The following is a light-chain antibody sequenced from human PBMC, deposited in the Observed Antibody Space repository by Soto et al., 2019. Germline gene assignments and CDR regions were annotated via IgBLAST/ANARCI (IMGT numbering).Light chain of an antibody. CDR3: CSQAGDNTYV. CDR1: SDDVGGYNY. V-gene: IGLV2-8*01. CDR2: EVS. J-gene: IGLJ1*01. Sequence: QSALTQPPSASGSLGQSVTISCTGTSDDVGGYNYVSWYQQHPGKAPKIMIYEVSKRPSGVPDRFSGSKSGNTASLTVSGLQDEEEASYYCCSQAGDNTYVVGTGTKVTVL.